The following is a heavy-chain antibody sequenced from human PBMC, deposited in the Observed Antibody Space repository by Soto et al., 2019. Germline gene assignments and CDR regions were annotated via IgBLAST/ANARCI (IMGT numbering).Heavy chain of an antibody. CDR1: GSSINSSGYY. Sequence: PSETLSFTCTVSGSSINSSGYYWGWIRQPPGKGLEWIGSMFYGVSTYYNPSLKSRVTVSVDTSKNQFSLNLRSVTAADTAVYYCARLPSRHLVDYWGQGTLVTSPQ. D-gene: IGHD3-3*02. J-gene: IGHJ4*02. V-gene: IGHV4-39*01. CDR3: ARLPSRHLVDY. CDR2: MFYGVST.